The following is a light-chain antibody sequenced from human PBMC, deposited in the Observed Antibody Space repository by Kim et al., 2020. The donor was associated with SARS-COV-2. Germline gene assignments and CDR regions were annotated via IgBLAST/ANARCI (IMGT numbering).Light chain of an antibody. Sequence: VPRACTRSRDSIPSNYGQWYQQRPGSAPTTMIYENDRRPAGVPDRFSGSIDSSSNSASLTISGLKTEDEADYSCQSFDSSTHSWVFGGGTQLTVL. CDR1: RDSIPSNY. CDR2: END. V-gene: IGLV6-57*03. J-gene: IGLJ3*02. CDR3: QSFDSSTHSWV.